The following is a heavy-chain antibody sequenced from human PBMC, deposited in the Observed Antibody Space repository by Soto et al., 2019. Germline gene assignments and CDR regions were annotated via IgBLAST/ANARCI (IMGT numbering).Heavy chain of an antibody. D-gene: IGHD6-6*01. CDR2: INPSGGST. CDR1: GYTFTSYY. CDR3: ASSARYSSSSDNYYYGMDV. V-gene: IGHV1-46*01. J-gene: IGHJ6*02. Sequence: QVQLVQSGAEVKKPGASVKVSCKASGYTFTSYYMHWVRQAPGQGLEWMGIINPSGGSTSYAQKCQGRVTMTRDTSTSTVYMELSSLRSEDTAVYYCASSARYSSSSDNYYYGMDVWGQGTTVTVSS.